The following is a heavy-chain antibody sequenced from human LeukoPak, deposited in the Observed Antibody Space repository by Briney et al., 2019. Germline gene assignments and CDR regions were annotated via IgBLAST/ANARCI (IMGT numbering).Heavy chain of an antibody. D-gene: IGHD4-23*01. CDR3: VKDPNGDYVGTFDM. J-gene: IGHJ3*02. Sequence: PGRSLRLSCAASGFTFSSYAMHWVRQAPGKGLEWVAVISYDGSNKYYADSVKGRFTISRDNSKNTLYLQMNSLRAEDAAVYYCVKDPNGDYVGTFDMWGLGTMVTVSS. CDR1: GFTFSSYA. CDR2: ISYDGSNK. V-gene: IGHV3-30-3*01.